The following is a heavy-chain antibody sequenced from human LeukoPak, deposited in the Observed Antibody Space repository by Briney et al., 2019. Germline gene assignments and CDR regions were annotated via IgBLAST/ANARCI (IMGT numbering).Heavy chain of an antibody. V-gene: IGHV1-8*02. CDR1: GGTFSSYA. CDR3: ARAQDYYYYGMDV. J-gene: IGHJ6*02. CDR2: MNPNSGNT. Sequence: ASVKVSCKASGGTFSSYAISWVRQAPGQGLEWMGWMNPNSGNTGYAQKFQGRVTMTRNTSISTAYMELSSLRSEDTAVYYCARAQDYYYYGMDVWGQGTTVTVSS.